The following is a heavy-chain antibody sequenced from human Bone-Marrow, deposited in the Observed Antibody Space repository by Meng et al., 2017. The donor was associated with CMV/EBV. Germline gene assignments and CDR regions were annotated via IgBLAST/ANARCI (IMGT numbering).Heavy chain of an antibody. CDR3: VGTTVTSAYYYYGMDV. Sequence: SEPLSLTCSVSGGSISSSSHYWGWIRQPPGKGLEWIGSIYYSGSTYYNPSLKSRVTISVDTSKNQFSLKLRSVTAADTAVYYCVGTTVTSAYYYYGMDVWGQGTTVTVSS. CDR1: GGSISSSSHY. D-gene: IGHD4-17*01. J-gene: IGHJ6*02. CDR2: IYYSGST. V-gene: IGHV4-39*07.